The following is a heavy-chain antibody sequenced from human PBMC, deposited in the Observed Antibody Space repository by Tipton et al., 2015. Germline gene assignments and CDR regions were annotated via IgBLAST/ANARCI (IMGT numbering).Heavy chain of an antibody. CDR3: ARSGGYGWDY. CDR2: ITRSTRHI. V-gene: IGHV3-21*01. Sequence: SLRLSCAASGLPFTFSRYDLNWVRQAPGKGLEWVSSITRSTRHIYYADSVKGRFTISRDDAKNSLFLQMNSLRVEDTAVYYCARSGGYGWDYWGQGALVTVSS. CDR1: GLPFTFSRYD. J-gene: IGHJ4*02. D-gene: IGHD5-12*01.